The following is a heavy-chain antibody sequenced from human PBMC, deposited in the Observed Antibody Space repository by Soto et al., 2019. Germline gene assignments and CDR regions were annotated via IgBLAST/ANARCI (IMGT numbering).Heavy chain of an antibody. CDR1: GYTFTSYG. Sequence: ASVKVSCKASGYTFTSYGISWVRLAPGQGLEWMGWISAYNGNTNYAQKLQGRVTMTTDTSTSTAYMELRSLRSDDTAVYYCGSCYYDILPGYLTAEDDFDYWRQRSPVTVSS. CDR2: ISAYNGNT. CDR3: GSCYYDILPGYLTAEDDFDY. D-gene: IGHD3-9*01. V-gene: IGHV1-18*01. J-gene: IGHJ4*02.